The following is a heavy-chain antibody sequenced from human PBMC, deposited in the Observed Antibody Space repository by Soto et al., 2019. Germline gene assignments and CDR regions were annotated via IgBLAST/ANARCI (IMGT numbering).Heavy chain of an antibody. CDR1: GFTFSSYA. CDR3: AKDRTIIVGATTTFDY. D-gene: IGHD1-26*01. J-gene: IGHJ4*02. CDR2: ISGSGGST. V-gene: IGHV3-23*01. Sequence: GGSLRISCAASGFTFSSYAMSWVRQAPGKGLEWVSAISGSGGSTYYADSVKGRFTISRDNSKNTLYLQMNSLRAEDTAVYYCAKDRTIIVGATTTFDYWGQGTLVTASS.